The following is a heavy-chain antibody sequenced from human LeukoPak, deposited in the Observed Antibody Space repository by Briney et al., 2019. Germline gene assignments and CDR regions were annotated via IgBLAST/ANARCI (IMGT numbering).Heavy chain of an antibody. J-gene: IGHJ3*02. CDR3: AKPARTDAFDI. Sequence: GGSLRLSCAASGFTFNNYAMNWVRQAPGKGLEWVSSINGSGGRTYYADSVKGRFTISRDNSKNTLYLQMNSLRAEDTAVYYCAKPARTDAFDIWGQGTMVTVSS. D-gene: IGHD1-14*01. V-gene: IGHV3-23*01. CDR1: GFTFNNYA. CDR2: INGSGGRT.